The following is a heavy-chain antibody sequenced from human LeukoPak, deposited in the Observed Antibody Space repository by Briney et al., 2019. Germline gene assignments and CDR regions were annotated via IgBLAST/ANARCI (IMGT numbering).Heavy chain of an antibody. CDR2: INPNSGFT. Sequence: GASVKVSCKASGYPFTGYYLHWGRQAPGQGLERMGWINPNSGFTNYAQKFQGRVTMTRDTSVSTAYMELSRLRSDDTAVYYCARDGNTLPSDYWGQGTLVTVSS. CDR1: GYPFTGYY. CDR3: ARDGNTLPSDY. D-gene: IGHD3-10*01. V-gene: IGHV1-2*02. J-gene: IGHJ4*02.